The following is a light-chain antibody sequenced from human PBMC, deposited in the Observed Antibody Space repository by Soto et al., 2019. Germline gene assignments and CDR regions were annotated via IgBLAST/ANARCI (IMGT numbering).Light chain of an antibody. J-gene: IGKJ2*01. Sequence: DIQMTQSPSTLSASVGDRVTITCRASQSISSWLAWYQQKPGKAPKLLIYKASSLESGVPSRFSGSGSGTEFTLTISSLQPDDLAAYFCQQYNSYPYTVGQGTKLQIK. CDR2: KAS. V-gene: IGKV1-5*03. CDR1: QSISSW. CDR3: QQYNSYPYT.